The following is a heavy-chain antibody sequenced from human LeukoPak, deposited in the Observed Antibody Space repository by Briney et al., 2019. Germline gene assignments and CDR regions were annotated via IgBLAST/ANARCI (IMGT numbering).Heavy chain of an antibody. J-gene: IGHJ6*02. Sequence: GGSLRLSCAAAGFTFNNYALIWVRQAPGKGLEWVSGISGPGGSTYYPDSVKGRFTISRDNSKNTLYLQMNSLRAEDTAVYYCAKGNVAAAGYYYYGMDVWGQGTTVTVSS. D-gene: IGHD6-13*01. CDR1: GFTFNNYA. V-gene: IGHV3-23*01. CDR2: ISGPGGST. CDR3: AKGNVAAAGYYYYGMDV.